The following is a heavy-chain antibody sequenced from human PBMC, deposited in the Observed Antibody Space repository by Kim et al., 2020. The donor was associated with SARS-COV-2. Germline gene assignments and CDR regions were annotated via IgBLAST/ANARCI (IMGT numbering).Heavy chain of an antibody. Sequence: NYAQKFQGRVTIIADRSTSTVYMDVRGLRSEDTAVYYCARPAGGFGDALDYWGQGTLVTVSS. J-gene: IGHJ4*02. D-gene: IGHD3-10*01. V-gene: IGHV1-69*02. CDR3: ARPAGGFGDALDY.